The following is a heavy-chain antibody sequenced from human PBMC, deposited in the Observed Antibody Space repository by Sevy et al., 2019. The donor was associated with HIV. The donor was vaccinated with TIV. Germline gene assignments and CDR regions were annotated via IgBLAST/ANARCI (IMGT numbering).Heavy chain of an antibody. V-gene: IGHV5-51*01. D-gene: IGHD2-21*02. Sequence: GESLKISCKGSGYSFTSYWIGWVRQMPGKGLEWMGIIYPGDSDTRYSPSFQGQVTISADKSISTAYLQWSSLKASDTAMHYCARPALAYCGGDCYPRGAFDIWGQGTMVTVSS. CDR2: IYPGDSDT. CDR3: ARPALAYCGGDCYPRGAFDI. J-gene: IGHJ3*02. CDR1: GYSFTSYW.